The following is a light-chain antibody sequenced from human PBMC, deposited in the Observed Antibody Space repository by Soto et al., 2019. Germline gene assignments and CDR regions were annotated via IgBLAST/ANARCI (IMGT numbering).Light chain of an antibody. J-gene: IGKJ1*01. CDR2: KAS. CDR3: QHYNNYSEA. Sequence: DIHMTQSPSTLSGSVGDRVTITCRASQTISSWLAWYQRKPGKAPKLLIYKASTLKSGVPSRFSGSGSGTEFTLTISSLQPDDFATYYCQHYNNYSEAFGQGTKVDIK. CDR1: QTISSW. V-gene: IGKV1-5*03.